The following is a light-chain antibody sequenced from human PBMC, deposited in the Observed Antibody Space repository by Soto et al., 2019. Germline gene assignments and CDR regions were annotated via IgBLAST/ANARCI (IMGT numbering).Light chain of an antibody. CDR2: AAS. V-gene: IGKV1-39*01. CDR3: QQSYSTPPIT. J-gene: IGKJ5*01. CDR1: QTVTDY. Sequence: DIQMTQSPSSLSASVGDRVTITCRAGQTVTDYLNWYQQKPGKAPKLLIYAASSLQSGVPSRFSGSGSGTDFTLTISSLQPEDFATYYCQQSYSTPPITFGQGTRLEIK.